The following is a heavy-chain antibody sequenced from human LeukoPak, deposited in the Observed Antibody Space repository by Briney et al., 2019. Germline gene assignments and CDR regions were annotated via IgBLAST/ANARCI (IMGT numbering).Heavy chain of an antibody. D-gene: IGHD2-15*01. CDR3: ASEVVVAATPFDY. CDR1: GFTFSSYG. V-gene: IGHV3-53*01. J-gene: IGHJ4*02. Sequence: GGSLRLSCAASGFTFSSYGMHWVRQAPGKGLEWVSVIYSGGSTYYADSVKGRFTISRDNSKNTLYLQMNSLRAEDTAVYYCASEVVVAATPFDYWGQGTLVTVSS. CDR2: IYSGGST.